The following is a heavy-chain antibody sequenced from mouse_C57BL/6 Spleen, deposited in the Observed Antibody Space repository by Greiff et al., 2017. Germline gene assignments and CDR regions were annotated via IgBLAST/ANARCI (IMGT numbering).Heavy chain of an antibody. Sequence: QVQLQQSGPELVKPGASVKISCKASGYAFSSSWMNWVKQRPGKGLEWIGRIYPGDGDTNYNGKFKGKATLTADKSSSTAYMQLSSLTSEDSAVCFCARGRLGYWGQGTTLTVSS. CDR1: GYAFSSSW. V-gene: IGHV1-82*01. D-gene: IGHD1-2*01. CDR2: IYPGDGDT. CDR3: ARGRLGY. J-gene: IGHJ2*01.